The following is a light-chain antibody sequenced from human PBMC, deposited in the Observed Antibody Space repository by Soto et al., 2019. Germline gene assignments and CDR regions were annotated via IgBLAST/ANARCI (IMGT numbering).Light chain of an antibody. CDR2: GAS. J-gene: IGKJ1*01. V-gene: IGKV3D-15*01. CDR1: QSVSSN. Sequence: EIVMTQSPASLSVSPGERATLSCRASQSVSSNLAWYQQKPGQAPRLLIYGASSRATGIPARISGSESGTEFTLTISSLQSEDFAVYYCQQYNNWPQTFGQGTKVDIK. CDR3: QQYNNWPQT.